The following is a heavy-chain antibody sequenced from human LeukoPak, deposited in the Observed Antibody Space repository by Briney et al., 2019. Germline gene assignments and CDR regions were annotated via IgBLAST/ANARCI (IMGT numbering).Heavy chain of an antibody. V-gene: IGHV2-5*01. CDR2: IYWNDDK. CDR1: GFSLSTRGVG. D-gene: IGHD4-17*01. CDR3: THDTVTTAFDY. J-gene: IGHJ4*02. Sequence: SGPTLVNPTQTLTLTCTFSGFSLSTRGVGVGWIRQPPGKALEWLALIYWNDDKRYSPSLRSRLTITKDTSKNQVVLTMTNMDPVDTATYYCTHDTVTTAFDYWGQGTLVTVSS.